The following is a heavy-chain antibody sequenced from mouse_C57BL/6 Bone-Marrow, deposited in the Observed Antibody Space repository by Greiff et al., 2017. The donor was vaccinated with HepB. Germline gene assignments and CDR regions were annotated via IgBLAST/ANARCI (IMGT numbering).Heavy chain of an antibody. V-gene: IGHV1-55*01. CDR2: IYPGSGST. Sequence: QVQLQQPGAELVKPGASVKMSCKASGYTFTSYWITWVKQRPGQGLEWIGDIYPGSGSTNYNEKFKSKATLTVDTSSSTAYMQLSSLTSEDSAVYYCARKCYYGNYGAMDYWGQGTSVTVSS. CDR3: ARKCYYGNYGAMDY. CDR1: GYTFTSYW. J-gene: IGHJ4*01. D-gene: IGHD2-1*01.